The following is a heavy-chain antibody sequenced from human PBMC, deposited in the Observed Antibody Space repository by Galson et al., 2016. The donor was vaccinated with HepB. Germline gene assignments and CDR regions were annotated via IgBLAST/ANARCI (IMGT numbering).Heavy chain of an antibody. J-gene: IGHJ6*02. V-gene: IGHV6-1*01. D-gene: IGHD6-19*01. CDR3: ARDLREALAGTGYYYYGLDV. Sequence: CAISGDSVSSNSAAWNWIRQSPSRGLEWLGRTYYRSKWYNGYAVSVKSRITINPETSKNQFSLQLNSVTPEDTAVYYCARDLREALAGTGYYYYGLDVWGPGTTVTVSS. CDR1: GDSVSSNSAA. CDR2: TYYRSKWYN.